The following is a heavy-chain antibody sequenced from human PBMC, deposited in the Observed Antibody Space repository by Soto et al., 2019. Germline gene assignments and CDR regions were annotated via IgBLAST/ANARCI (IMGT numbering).Heavy chain of an antibody. D-gene: IGHD6-6*01. CDR3: SRDIVGSSSFMYYYYGMDV. V-gene: IGHV4-31*03. J-gene: IGHJ6*02. Sequence: SETLSLTCTVSGGSFRGGGYCWSRLLLEPGMGLEWIGYIYYSGSTYYNPSLKSRVTISVDTSKNQFSLKLSSVTAADTAVYYCSRDIVGSSSFMYYYYGMDVWGQGTTVT. CDR1: GGSFRGGGYC. CDR2: IYYSGST.